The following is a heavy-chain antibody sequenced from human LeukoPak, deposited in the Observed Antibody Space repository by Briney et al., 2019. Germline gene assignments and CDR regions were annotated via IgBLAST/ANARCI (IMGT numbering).Heavy chain of an antibody. CDR3: ARVKSRRTSQWLVGVNYYYYGMDV. V-gene: IGHV4-59*01. CDR1: GGSISSYY. Sequence: SETLSLTCTVSGGSISSYYWSWIRQPPGKGLEWIGYIYYSGSTNYNPSLKSRVTISVDTSKNQFSLKLSSVTAADTAVYYCARVKSRRTSQWLVGVNYYYYGMDVWGQGTTVTVSS. D-gene: IGHD6-19*01. J-gene: IGHJ6*02. CDR2: IYYSGST.